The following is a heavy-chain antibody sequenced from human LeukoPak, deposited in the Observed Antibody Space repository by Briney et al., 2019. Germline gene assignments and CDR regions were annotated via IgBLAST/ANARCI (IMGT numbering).Heavy chain of an antibody. D-gene: IGHD2-2*01. CDR3: AREYHCSSTSCYVEDSGPFDY. CDR1: GYTFTGYY. V-gene: IGHV1-2*02. J-gene: IGHJ4*02. CDR2: INPNSGGT. Sequence: GASVKVSCKASGYTFTGYYMHWVRQAPGQGLEWMGWINPNSGGTNYAQKFQGRVTMTRDTSISTAYMELSRLRSDDTAVYYCAREYHCSSTSCYVEDSGPFDYWGQGTLVTVSS.